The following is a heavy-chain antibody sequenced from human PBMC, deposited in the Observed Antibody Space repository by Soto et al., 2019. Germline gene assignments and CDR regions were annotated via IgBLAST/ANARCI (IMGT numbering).Heavy chain of an antibody. V-gene: IGHV4-61*01. CDR1: GGSVSSGSYY. D-gene: IGHD3-10*01. CDR3: ARDNGAGLLWFGELRWNGMDV. Sequence: QVQLQESGPGLVKPSETLSLTCTVSGGSVSSGSYYWSWIRQPPGKGLEWIGYIYYSGSTNYNPSLKSRVTISVDTSKNQFSLKLSSVTAADTAVYYCARDNGAGLLWFGELRWNGMDVWGQGTTVTVSS. J-gene: IGHJ6*02. CDR2: IYYSGST.